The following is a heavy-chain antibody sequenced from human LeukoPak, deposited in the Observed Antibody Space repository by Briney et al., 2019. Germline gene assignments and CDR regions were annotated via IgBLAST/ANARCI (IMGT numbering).Heavy chain of an antibody. J-gene: IGHJ4*02. Sequence: SETLSLTCTVSGDPISSYYWSWIRQTPGKGLEWIGYIHTNGRTNYSPSLKSRVTMSVDSSKNQFSLKLSSVTAADTAVYYCARGYYYGSGSYPGYYFDYWGQGTLVTVSS. D-gene: IGHD3-10*01. V-gene: IGHV4-4*09. CDR3: ARGYYYGSGSYPGYYFDY. CDR2: IHTNGRT. CDR1: GDPISSYY.